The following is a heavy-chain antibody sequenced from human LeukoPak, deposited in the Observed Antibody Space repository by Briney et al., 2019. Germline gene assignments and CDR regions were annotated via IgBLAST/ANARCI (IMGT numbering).Heavy chain of an antibody. CDR1: GFTFSSYA. V-gene: IGHV4-34*01. D-gene: IGHD6-13*01. Sequence: PGGSLRLSCAASGFTFSSYAMHWVRQPPGKGLEWIGEINHSGSTNYNPSLKSRVTISVDTSKNQFSLKLSSVTAADTAVYYCARGPSYSSSGEYYYYGMDVWGQGTTVTVSS. J-gene: IGHJ6*02. CDR3: ARGPSYSSSGEYYYYGMDV. CDR2: INHSGST.